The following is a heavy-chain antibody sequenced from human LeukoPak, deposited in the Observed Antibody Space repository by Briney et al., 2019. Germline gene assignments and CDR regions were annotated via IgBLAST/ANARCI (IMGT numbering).Heavy chain of an antibody. V-gene: IGHV4-38-2*02. CDR2: VYHSGSS. J-gene: IGHJ4*02. CDR1: GYSISSYY. CDR3: AGKYYYDSSSGYFYVDY. Sequence: SETLSLTCTVSGYSISSYYWGWIRQPPGKGLEWIGSVYHSGSSYYNPSLKSRVTISIDTSKNQFSQKLRSVTAADTAVYYCAGKYYYDSSSGYFYVDYWGQGTLVTVSS. D-gene: IGHD3-22*01.